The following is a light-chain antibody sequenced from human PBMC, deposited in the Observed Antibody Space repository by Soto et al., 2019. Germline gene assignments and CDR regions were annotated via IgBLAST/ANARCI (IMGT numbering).Light chain of an antibody. J-gene: IGKJ4*01. V-gene: IGKV1-6*01. Sequence: IQMTQSPSYLSASVGDRVTLTCRASQGVSDDVGWYQQKPGKAPKLLIYSASTLQSGVPSRFSGSGSGTDFRLTSSGLQSEDFAAYYCLQHSDYRLPFGGETRVDIQ. CDR1: QGVSDD. CDR3: LQHSDYRLP. CDR2: SAS.